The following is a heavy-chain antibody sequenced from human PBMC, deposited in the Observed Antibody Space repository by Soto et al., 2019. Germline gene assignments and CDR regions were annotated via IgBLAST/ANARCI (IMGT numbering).Heavy chain of an antibody. CDR3: ARASLRLPPAIFDY. D-gene: IGHD5-12*01. J-gene: IGHJ4*02. V-gene: IGHV4-34*01. Sequence: PSETLSLTCVVSGGSFSGYFWTWIRPSPGRGLEWIGEISHSGSRNYNPAFQSRVIISVDSSKNHVSLKLSSATAADSATYFCARASLRLPPAIFDYWGQGTLVTVSS. CDR2: ISHSGSR. CDR1: GGSFSGYF.